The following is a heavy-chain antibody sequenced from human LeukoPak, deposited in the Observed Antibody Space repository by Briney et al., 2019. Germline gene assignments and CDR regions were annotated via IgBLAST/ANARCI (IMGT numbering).Heavy chain of an antibody. V-gene: IGHV3-21*04. CDR2: ISSSSSYI. CDR1: GFTFSSYS. D-gene: IGHD3-10*01. J-gene: IGHJ4*02. CDR3: AKDREFELDY. Sequence: GGSLRPSCAASGFTFSSYSMNWVRQAPGKGLEWVSSISSSSSYIYYADSVKGRFTISRDNAKNSLYLQMNSLRAEDTAVYYCAKDREFELDYWGQGTLVTVSS.